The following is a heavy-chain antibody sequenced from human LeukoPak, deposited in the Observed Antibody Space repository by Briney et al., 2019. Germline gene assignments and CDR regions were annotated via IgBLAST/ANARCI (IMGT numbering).Heavy chain of an antibody. CDR2: INPSGGST. V-gene: IGHV1-46*01. D-gene: IGHD2/OR15-2a*01. CDR3: ARDTSNILHFGFFDP. J-gene: IGHJ5*02. Sequence: ASVKVSCKASGYTFTSYYMHWVRQAPGQGLEWMGIINPSGGSTSYAQKFQGRVTMTRDTSISTAYMELSRLRSDDTALYYCARDTSNILHFGFFDPWGQGTLVTVSS. CDR1: GYTFTSYY.